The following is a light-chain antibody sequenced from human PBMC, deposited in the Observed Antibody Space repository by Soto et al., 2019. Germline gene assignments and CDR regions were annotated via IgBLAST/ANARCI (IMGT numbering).Light chain of an antibody. V-gene: IGKV3-11*01. CDR1: QSVSSY. CDR2: DAS. J-gene: IGKJ2*01. Sequence: EIVLTQSPATLSLSPGERATLSCRASQSVSSYLAWYQQKPGQAPRLLIYDASNRATGIPARFSGSGSGTDFTLTISSLEPEDSAVSYCQQRSNWPRTFGQGTKLEIK. CDR3: QQRSNWPRT.